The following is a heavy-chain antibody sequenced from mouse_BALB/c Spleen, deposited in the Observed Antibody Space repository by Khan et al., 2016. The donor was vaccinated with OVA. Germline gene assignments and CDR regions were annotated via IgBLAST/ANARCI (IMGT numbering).Heavy chain of an antibody. J-gene: IGHJ2*01. CDR2: INPHIGET. CDR1: GYSFTGYF. Sequence: VQLKQSGPELVKPGASVKISCKASGYSFTGYFMNWVMQSHGKSLEWIGRINPHIGETLYNQKFKGKATLTVDESSRTAHMELRSLASEDSAVCYCARKNGSDFDYWGQGTTLTVSS. V-gene: IGHV1-20*02. CDR3: ARKNGSDFDY. D-gene: IGHD1-1*01.